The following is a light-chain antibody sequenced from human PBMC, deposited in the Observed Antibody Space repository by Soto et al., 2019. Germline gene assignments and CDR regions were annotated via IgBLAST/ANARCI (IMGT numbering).Light chain of an antibody. CDR2: GAS. CDR3: QFQVDSLPAWT. J-gene: IGKJ1*01. Sequence: IVLTQSPGTLSLSPGEGATLSCRASQTISTTFLAWYQQKPGQAPRLLIYGASSRATGIPDRFCGGGSGTAFILPISRLVPDDFAVEYCQFQVDSLPAWTFGQGTKVEIK. V-gene: IGKV3-20*01. CDR1: QTISTTF.